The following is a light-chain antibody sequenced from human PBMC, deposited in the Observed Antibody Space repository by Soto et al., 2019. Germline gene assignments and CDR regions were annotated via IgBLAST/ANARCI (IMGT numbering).Light chain of an antibody. Sequence: EMLLTQSPGTLSLSPGDRATLSCRASQSVSNDYVAWVQQKPGKTPRLLIYGASSRATGIPDRFSGSGSGTDFTLTISRLEPEDFAVYYCQQYGSSPRTFGQGTKVDIK. J-gene: IGKJ1*01. CDR3: QQYGSSPRT. CDR2: GAS. V-gene: IGKV3-20*01. CDR1: QSVSNDY.